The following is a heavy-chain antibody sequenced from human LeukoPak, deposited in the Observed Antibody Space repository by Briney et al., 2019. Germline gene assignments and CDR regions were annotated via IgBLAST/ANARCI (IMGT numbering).Heavy chain of an antibody. CDR2: INWNGDST. Sequence: GGSLRLSCAASPFTFDDYGMSWVRQAPGKGLEWVSGINWNGDSTGYGDSVKGRFTISRDNARNSLYLQMNSLRAEDTAFYYCAREQRYCGSTSCYSFFDYWGQGTLVTVSS. D-gene: IGHD2-2*01. CDR3: AREQRYCGSTSCYSFFDY. CDR1: PFTFDDYG. V-gene: IGHV3-20*04. J-gene: IGHJ4*02.